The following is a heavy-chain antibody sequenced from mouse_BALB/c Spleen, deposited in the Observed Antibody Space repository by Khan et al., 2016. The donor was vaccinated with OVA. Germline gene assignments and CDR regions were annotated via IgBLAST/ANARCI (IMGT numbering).Heavy chain of an antibody. Sequence: QVQLQQSGAELVKPGAPVKLSCKASGYTFTSYWMNWVKQRPGRGLEWIGRIDPSDSETHYNQKFKDKATLTVDKSSSTAYIHLSSLTSEDSAVYYCARDQYGNYFYAMDYWGQGTSVTVSS. CDR1: GYTFTSYW. D-gene: IGHD2-10*02. CDR2: IDPSDSET. J-gene: IGHJ4*01. CDR3: ARDQYGNYFYAMDY. V-gene: IGHV1-69*02.